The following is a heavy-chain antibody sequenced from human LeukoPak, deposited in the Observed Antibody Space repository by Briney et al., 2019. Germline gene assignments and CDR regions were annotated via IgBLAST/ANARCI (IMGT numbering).Heavy chain of an antibody. CDR1: GFTFSTYS. V-gene: IGHV3-21*01. CDR3: VRENWKLSGVFDY. Sequence: PGGSLRLSCAASGFTFSTYSIIWVRQAPGRGLDWVSSISSSSSYIYYADSVKGRFTISRDNAKNSLYLQMNSLTAENTAVYYCVRENWKLSGVFDYWGQGTLVTVSS. CDR2: ISSSSSYI. D-gene: IGHD1-1*01. J-gene: IGHJ4*02.